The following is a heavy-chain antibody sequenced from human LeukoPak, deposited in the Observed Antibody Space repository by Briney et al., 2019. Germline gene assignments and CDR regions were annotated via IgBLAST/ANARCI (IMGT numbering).Heavy chain of an antibody. CDR1: GGSFSGYY. CDR2: INHSGST. J-gene: IGHJ4*02. CDR3: ARGQSYRLGNFWSGYYTAYFDY. D-gene: IGHD3-3*01. V-gene: IGHV4-34*01. Sequence: PSETLSLTSAVYGGSFSGYYWSWIRQPPGKGLEWIGEINHSGSTNYNPSLKSRVTISVDTSKNQFSLKLSSVTAADTAVYYCARGQSYRLGNFWSGYYTAYFDYWGQGTLVTVSS.